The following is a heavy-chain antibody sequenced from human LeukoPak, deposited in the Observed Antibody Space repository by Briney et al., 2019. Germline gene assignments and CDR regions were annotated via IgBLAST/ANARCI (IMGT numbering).Heavy chain of an antibody. CDR3: ARVYCSGGSCYSEFDY. CDR1: GYTFTSYG. D-gene: IGHD2-15*01. Sequence: GASVKVSCKASGYTFTSYGISWVRQAPGQGLEWMEWISAYNGNTNYAQKLQGRVTMTTDTSTSTAYMELRSLRSDDTAVYYCARVYCSGGSCYSEFDYWGQGTLVTVSS. V-gene: IGHV1-18*01. CDR2: ISAYNGNT. J-gene: IGHJ4*02.